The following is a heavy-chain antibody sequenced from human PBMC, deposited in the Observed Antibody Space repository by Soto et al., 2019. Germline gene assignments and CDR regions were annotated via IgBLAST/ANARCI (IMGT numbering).Heavy chain of an antibody. V-gene: IGHV1-18*01. CDR2: ISADNHNT. Sequence: QVQLLQSGLEVKRPGASVKVSCKTSGYTFTSYVISWVRQAPGQGLEWMGWISADNHNTNVAQNFQGRVTMTTDTSTTTVFLELSNLRSDDTAVYYCPREKRNYDALDYWGQGTLVTVSS. CDR1: GYTFTSYV. J-gene: IGHJ4*02. CDR3: PREKRNYDALDY. D-gene: IGHD3-22*01.